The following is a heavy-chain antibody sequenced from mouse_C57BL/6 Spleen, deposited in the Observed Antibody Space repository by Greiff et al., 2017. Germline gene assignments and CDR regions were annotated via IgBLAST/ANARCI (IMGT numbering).Heavy chain of an antibody. V-gene: IGHV1-26*01. CDR2: INPNNGGT. Sequence: VQLQQSGPELVKPGASVKISCKASGYTFTDYYMNWVKQSHGKSLEWIGDINPNNGGTSYNQKFKGKATLTVDKSSSTAYMELRSLTSEDSAVYYCARNGEAMDYWGQGTSVTVSS. D-gene: IGHD1-2*01. J-gene: IGHJ4*01. CDR1: GYTFTDYY. CDR3: ARNGEAMDY.